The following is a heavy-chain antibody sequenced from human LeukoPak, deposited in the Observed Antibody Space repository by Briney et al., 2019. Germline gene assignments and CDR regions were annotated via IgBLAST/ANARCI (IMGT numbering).Heavy chain of an antibody. V-gene: IGHV1-69*05. J-gene: IGHJ4*02. CDR1: VGTFSSYA. D-gene: IGHD1-1*01. CDR3: ARGPELERFDY. Sequence: SVKVSCKASVGTFSSYAIGWVRQAPGQGLEWMGGIIPIFGTANYAQKFQGRVTITTDESTSTAYIELSSLRSEDTAVYYCARGPELERFDYWGQGTLVTVSS. CDR2: IIPIFGTA.